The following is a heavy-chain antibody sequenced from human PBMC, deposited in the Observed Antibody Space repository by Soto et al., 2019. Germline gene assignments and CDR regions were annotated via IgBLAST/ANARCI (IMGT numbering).Heavy chain of an antibody. V-gene: IGHV4-30-4*01. Sequence: SETLSLTCTVSGGSISSGDYYWSWIRQPPGKGLEWIGYIYYSGSTYYNPSLKSRVTISVDTSKNQFSLKLSSVTAADTAVYYCARSTFEFNWGIHWFDPWGQGTLVTVSS. D-gene: IGHD7-27*01. J-gene: IGHJ5*02. CDR1: GGSISSGDYY. CDR2: IYYSGST. CDR3: ARSTFEFNWGIHWFDP.